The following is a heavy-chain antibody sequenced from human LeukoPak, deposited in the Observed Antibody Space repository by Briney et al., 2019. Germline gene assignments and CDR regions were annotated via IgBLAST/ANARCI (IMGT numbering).Heavy chain of an antibody. J-gene: IGHJ4*02. CDR1: GYSFPTYL. Sequence: GESLQISGKGSGYSFPTYLNDWVRQMPGKGLEWMGIIYPGDSETRYSPSFQGQVTISADKSISTAYLQWSRLKASDTATYYCARESRADYGGQGTLVTVSS. V-gene: IGHV5-51*01. CDR3: ARESRADY. CDR2: IYPGDSET.